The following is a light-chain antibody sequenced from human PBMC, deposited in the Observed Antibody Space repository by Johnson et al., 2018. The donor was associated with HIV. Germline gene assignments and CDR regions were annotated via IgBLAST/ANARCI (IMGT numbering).Light chain of an antibody. CDR3: GTWDSSMSSYV. CDR1: SSNIGNNY. CDR2: ENN. J-gene: IGLJ1*01. Sequence: QSVLTQPPSVSAAPGQKVTISCSGSSSNIGNNYVSWYQQLPGTAPKLLIYENNKRPSGITDRFSGSKSGTSATLGITGLQTGDEADYYCGTWDSSMSSYVCGTGTKVTVL. V-gene: IGLV1-51*02.